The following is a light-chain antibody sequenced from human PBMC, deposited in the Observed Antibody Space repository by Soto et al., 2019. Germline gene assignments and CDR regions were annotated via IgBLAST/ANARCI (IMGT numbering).Light chain of an antibody. J-gene: IGKJ2*01. Sequence: EIVLTQSTATLSLSPGERATLSCRASQSVSSYLAWYQQKPGQAPRLLIYDASNRATGIPARFSGSGSGTDFTLTISSLEPEDFAVYYCQQRSNWPPPYTFGQGTKLEIK. CDR2: DAS. CDR1: QSVSSY. V-gene: IGKV3-11*01. CDR3: QQRSNWPPPYT.